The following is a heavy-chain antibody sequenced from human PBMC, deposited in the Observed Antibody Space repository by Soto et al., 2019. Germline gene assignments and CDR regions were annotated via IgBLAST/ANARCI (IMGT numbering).Heavy chain of an antibody. V-gene: IGHV1-24*01. CDR3: VKVSGQWLVNHFDF. D-gene: IGHD6-19*01. J-gene: IGHJ4*02. Sequence: GASVKVSCKVSGYTLTKLSMHWVRQAPGKGLEWMGGSEPAHGETIYAQKFQGRITMTEDTSTDTAYMELSSLRSEDTAVYYCVKVSGQWLVNHFDFWGQGTLVTVSS. CDR2: SEPAHGET. CDR1: GYTLTKLS.